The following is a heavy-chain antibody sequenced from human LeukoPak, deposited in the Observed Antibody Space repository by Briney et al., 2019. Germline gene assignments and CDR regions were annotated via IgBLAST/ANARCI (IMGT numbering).Heavy chain of an antibody. CDR2: IYYSGST. J-gene: IGHJ4*02. V-gene: IGHV4-39*01. CDR1: GGSISSSSYY. Sequence: SETLSLTCTVSGGSISSSSYYWGWIRQPPGNGLEWIGSIYYSGSTYYNPSLKSRVTISVDTSKNQFSLKLSSVTAADTAVYYCARLSIFGVVGFDYWGQGTLVTVSS. CDR3: ARLSIFGVVGFDY. D-gene: IGHD3-3*01.